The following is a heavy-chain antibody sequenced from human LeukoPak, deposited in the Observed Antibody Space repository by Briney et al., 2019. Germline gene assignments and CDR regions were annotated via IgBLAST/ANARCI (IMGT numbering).Heavy chain of an antibody. Sequence: ASVNVSCKASGYTFTGYYMHWVRQAPGQGLEWLGWINHNSGGTNYAQKFQGRVTMTRHTSISTAYMELSRLRSDDTAVYYCARDEGYCSSTSCYLDWFDPWGQGTLVTVSS. J-gene: IGHJ5*02. V-gene: IGHV1-2*02. CDR1: GYTFTGYY. CDR2: INHNSGGT. CDR3: ARDEGYCSSTSCYLDWFDP. D-gene: IGHD2-2*01.